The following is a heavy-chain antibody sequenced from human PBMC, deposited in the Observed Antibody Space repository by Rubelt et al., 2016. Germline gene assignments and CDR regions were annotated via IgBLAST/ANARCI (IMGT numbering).Heavy chain of an antibody. Sequence: QVQLQQWGAGLLKPSETLSLTCAVYGGSFSGYYWSWIRQPPGKGLEWIGEIYHSGSTNYIPSLKSRVTISVDKSKNQFSLRLGSVTAADTAVYYCASKLYDYPYYFDCWGQGTLVTVSS. CDR1: GGSFSGYY. J-gene: IGHJ4*02. CDR2: IYHSGST. CDR3: ASKLYDYPYYFDC. V-gene: IGHV4-34*01. D-gene: IGHD5-12*01.